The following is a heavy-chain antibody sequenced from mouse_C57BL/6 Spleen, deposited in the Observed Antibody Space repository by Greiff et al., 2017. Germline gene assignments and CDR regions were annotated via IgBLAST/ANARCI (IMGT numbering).Heavy chain of an antibody. V-gene: IGHV1-69*01. Sequence: QVQLKQPGAELVMPGASVKLSCKASGYTFTSYWMHWVKQRPGQGLEWIGEIDPSDSYTNYNQKFKGKSTLTVDKSSSTAYMQLSSLTSEDSAVYYCASGGYGFAYWGQGTLVTVSA. CDR2: IDPSDSYT. CDR1: GYTFTSYW. CDR3: ASGGYGFAY. D-gene: IGHD3-1*01. J-gene: IGHJ3*01.